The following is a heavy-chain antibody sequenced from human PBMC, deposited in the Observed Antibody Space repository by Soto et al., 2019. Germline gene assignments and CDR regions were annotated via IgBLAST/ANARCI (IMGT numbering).Heavy chain of an antibody. V-gene: IGHV3-64*01. Sequence: GGSLRLSCAASGFTFSSYAMHWVRQAPGKGLEYVSAISSNGGSTYYANSVKGRFTISRDNSKNTLYLKMGSLRAGDMAVYYCARGKRGYSGYDKTTDYYYYMDVWGKGTTVTVSS. D-gene: IGHD5-12*01. J-gene: IGHJ6*03. CDR2: ISSNGGST. CDR3: ARGKRGYSGYDKTTDYYYYMDV. CDR1: GFTFSSYA.